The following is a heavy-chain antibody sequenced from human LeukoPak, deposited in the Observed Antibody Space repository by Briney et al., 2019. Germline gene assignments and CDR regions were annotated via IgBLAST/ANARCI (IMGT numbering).Heavy chain of an antibody. CDR1: GGSISSGSYY. Sequence: PSETLSLTCTVSGGSISSGSYYSSWIRQPAGKGLEWIERIYTSGSTNYNPSLKSRVTISVATSKNQFSLKLSSVTAADTAVYYCARGVYDYVWGSYLDYFDYWGQGTLVTVSS. D-gene: IGHD3-16*01. CDR3: ARGVYDYVWGSYLDYFDY. CDR2: IYTSGST. V-gene: IGHV4-61*02. J-gene: IGHJ4*02.